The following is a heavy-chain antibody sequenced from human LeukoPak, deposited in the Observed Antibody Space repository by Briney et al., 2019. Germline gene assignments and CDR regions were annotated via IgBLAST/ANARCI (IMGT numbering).Heavy chain of an antibody. Sequence: PGGSLRLSCAASGFSISSYYMSWVRQTPGKGLEWVANIKQDGSEVRYVDSVKCRFTISRDNAKNLLYLQMNTLRVEDTAVYSCARLRFREKTFYESFDVWGQGTMVSVSS. CDR3: ARLRFREKTFYESFDV. V-gene: IGHV3-7*01. CDR2: IKQDGSEV. D-gene: IGHD3-3*01. J-gene: IGHJ3*01. CDR1: GFSISSYY.